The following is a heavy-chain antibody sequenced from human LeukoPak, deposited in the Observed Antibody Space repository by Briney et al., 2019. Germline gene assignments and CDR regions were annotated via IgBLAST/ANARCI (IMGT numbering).Heavy chain of an antibody. D-gene: IGHD6-19*01. CDR3: ARLEAVAGIFDY. CDR1: GGTFISYA. CDR2: ISAYNGNT. Sequence: ASVTVSCKASGGTFISYAISWVRQAPGQGLEWMGWISAYNGNTNYAQKLQGRVTMTTDTSMSTAYMELRSLRSDDTAVYYCARLEAVAGIFDYWGQGTLVTVSS. J-gene: IGHJ4*02. V-gene: IGHV1-18*01.